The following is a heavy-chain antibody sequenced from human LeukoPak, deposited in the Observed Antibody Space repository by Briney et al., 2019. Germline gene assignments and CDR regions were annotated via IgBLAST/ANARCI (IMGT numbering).Heavy chain of an antibody. D-gene: IGHD2-15*01. Sequence: GGSLRLSCAASGFTFNNYGKHWVRQAPGKGLEWVAFIRYDGSNEYYADSVKGRFTISRDNSKNTLYLQMNSLRAEDTAVYYCAKNVVVKRYIDYWGRGTLVTVSS. V-gene: IGHV3-30*02. CDR1: GFTFNNYG. J-gene: IGHJ4*02. CDR3: AKNVVVKRYIDY. CDR2: IRYDGSNE.